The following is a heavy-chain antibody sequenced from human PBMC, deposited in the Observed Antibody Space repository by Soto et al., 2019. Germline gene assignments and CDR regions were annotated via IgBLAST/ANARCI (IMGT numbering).Heavy chain of an antibody. CDR1: GFTFSSYV. Sequence: QPGGSLRLSCAASGFTFSSYVMHWVRQAPGKGLEWVAVISYDGSNKYYADSVKGRFTISRDNSKNTLYLQMNSLRAEDTAVYYCARHPVPAANYYYYYGMDVWGQGTTVTVSS. CDR2: ISYDGSNK. CDR3: ARHPVPAANYYYYYGMDV. J-gene: IGHJ6*02. D-gene: IGHD2-2*01. V-gene: IGHV3-30-3*01.